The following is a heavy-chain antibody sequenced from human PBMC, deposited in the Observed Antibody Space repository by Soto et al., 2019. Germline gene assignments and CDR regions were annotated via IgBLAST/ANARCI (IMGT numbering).Heavy chain of an antibody. J-gene: IGHJ4*02. CDR1: GFTFSSYA. CDR3: ATFWELRLLDY. D-gene: IGHD1-26*01. Sequence: GGSLRLACAASGFTFSSYAMSWVRQAPGKGLEWVSAISGSGGSTYYADSVKGRFTISRDNSKNTLYLQMNSLRAEDTAVYYCATFWELRLLDYWGQRTLVTGSS. CDR2: ISGSGGST. V-gene: IGHV3-23*01.